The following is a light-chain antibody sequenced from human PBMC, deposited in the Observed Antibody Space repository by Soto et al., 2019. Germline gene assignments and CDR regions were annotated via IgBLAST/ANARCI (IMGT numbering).Light chain of an antibody. CDR3: AAWDDSLNGDV. CDR1: SSNIGTSS. V-gene: IGLV1-44*01. CDR2: TTN. J-gene: IGLJ1*01. Sequence: QSVLTQPHSASRTPGQRVTSSGSGSSSNIGTSSVHWFQQLPGTAPKLLISTTNQRPSGVPERFSGSKSGTSASLAIRGLQSEDEADYYCAAWDDSLNGDVFGTGTKVTVL.